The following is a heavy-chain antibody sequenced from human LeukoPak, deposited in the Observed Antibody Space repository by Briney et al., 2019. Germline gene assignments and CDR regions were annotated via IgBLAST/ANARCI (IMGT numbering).Heavy chain of an antibody. V-gene: IGHV3-21*01. CDR1: GFTFSSYS. J-gene: IGHJ4*02. Sequence: GGSLRLSCAASGFTFSSYSMNWVRQAPGKGLEWVSSISSSSSYIYYADSVKGRFTISRDNAKNSLYLQMNSLRAEDTAVYYCASPVAVPAAMGEPFDYWGQGTLVTVSS. CDR2: ISSSSSYI. D-gene: IGHD2-2*01. CDR3: ASPVAVPAAMGEPFDY.